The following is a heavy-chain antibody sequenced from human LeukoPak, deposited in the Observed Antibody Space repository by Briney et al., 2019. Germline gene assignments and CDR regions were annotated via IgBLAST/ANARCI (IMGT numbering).Heavy chain of an antibody. V-gene: IGHV3-20*04. J-gene: IGHJ4*02. D-gene: IGHD4-17*01. CDR3: ARNTVIKDLDY. Sequence: GGSLRLSCAASGFTFDDYGMSRVRQAPGKGLEWVSGINWDGGSTGYADSVKGRFTISRDNAKNSLYLQMNSLRAEDTALYYCARNTVIKDLDYWGQGTLVTVSS. CDR1: GFTFDDYG. CDR2: INWDGGST.